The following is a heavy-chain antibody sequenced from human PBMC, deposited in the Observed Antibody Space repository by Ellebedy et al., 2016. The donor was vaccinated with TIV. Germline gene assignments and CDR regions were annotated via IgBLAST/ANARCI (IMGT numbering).Heavy chain of an antibody. CDR3: ARDPAAMVDY. CDR1: GFTFSSYW. Sequence: GESLKISXAASGFTFSSYWMSWVRQAPGKGLEWVANIKQDGSEKYYVDSVKGRFTISRDNAKNSLYLQINSLRAEDTAVYYCARDPAAMVDYWGQGTLVTVSS. V-gene: IGHV3-7*01. D-gene: IGHD5-18*01. CDR2: IKQDGSEK. J-gene: IGHJ4*02.